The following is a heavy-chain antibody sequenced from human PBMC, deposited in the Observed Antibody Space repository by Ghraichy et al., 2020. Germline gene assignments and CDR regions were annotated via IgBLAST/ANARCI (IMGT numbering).Heavy chain of an antibody. V-gene: IGHV3-74*01. CDR2: INSDGSST. J-gene: IGHJ4*02. CDR1: GFTFSSYW. Sequence: GGSLRLSCAASGFTFSSYWMHWVRQAPGKVLVWVSRINSDGSSTSYADSVKGRFTISRDNAKNTLYLQMNSLRAEDTAVYYCARARPYYDFWSGYYQGRYFDYWGQGTLVTVSS. D-gene: IGHD3-3*01. CDR3: ARARPYYDFWSGYYQGRYFDY.